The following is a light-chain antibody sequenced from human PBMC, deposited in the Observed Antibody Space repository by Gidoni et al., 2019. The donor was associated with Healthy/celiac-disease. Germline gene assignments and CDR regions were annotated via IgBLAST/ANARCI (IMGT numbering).Light chain of an antibody. J-gene: IGKJ4*01. CDR1: QSVSSY. V-gene: IGKV3-11*01. CDR2: DAS. Sequence: ESVLTQSPATLSLSPGVRSTLACWASQSVSSYLAWYQQKPGQAPRLLIYDASNRATGSPASFSGSVSGTDFTLTISSLEPEDFAVYYCQPRSNWPLTFGGGTKVEIK. CDR3: QPRSNWPLT.